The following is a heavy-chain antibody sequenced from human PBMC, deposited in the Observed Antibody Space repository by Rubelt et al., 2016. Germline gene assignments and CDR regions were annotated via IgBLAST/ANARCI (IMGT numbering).Heavy chain of an antibody. CDR3: ARGETGDY. CDR2: INHSGST. J-gene: IGHJ4*02. Sequence: WIGEINHSGSTNYNPSLKSRVTISVDTSKNQFSLKLSSVTAADTVVYYCARGETGDYWGQGTLVTVSP. V-gene: IGHV4-34*01.